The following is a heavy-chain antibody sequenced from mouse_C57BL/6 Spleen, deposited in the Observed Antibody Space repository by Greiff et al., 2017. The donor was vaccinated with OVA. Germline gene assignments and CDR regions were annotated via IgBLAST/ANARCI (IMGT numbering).Heavy chain of an antibody. D-gene: IGHD3-2*02. V-gene: IGHV5-17*01. J-gene: IGHJ3*01. CDR3: ASTAQAGAC. CDR1: GFTFSDYG. CDR2: ISSGSSTI. Sequence: EVKLMESGGGLVKPGGSLKLSCAASGFTFSDYGMHWVRQAPEKGLEWVAYISSGSSTIYYADTVKGRFTISRDNAKNTLFLQMTSLRSEDTAMYYCASTAQAGACWGQGTLVTVSA.